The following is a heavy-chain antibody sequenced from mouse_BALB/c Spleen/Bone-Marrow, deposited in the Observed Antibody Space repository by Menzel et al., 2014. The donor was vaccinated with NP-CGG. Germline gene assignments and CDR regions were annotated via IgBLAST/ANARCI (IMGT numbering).Heavy chain of an antibody. Sequence: QVQLKQSGPGLVAPSQSLSITCPVSGFSLTRYGVHWVRQPPGKGLEWLGAIWAGGYINYNSALMSRLSISKDNSKSQVFLKMNSLQTDDTAMYYCARYDYDGYFDYWGQGTTLTVSS. D-gene: IGHD2-4*01. CDR3: ARYDYDGYFDY. CDR2: IWAGGYI. CDR1: GFSLTRYG. J-gene: IGHJ2*01. V-gene: IGHV2-9*02.